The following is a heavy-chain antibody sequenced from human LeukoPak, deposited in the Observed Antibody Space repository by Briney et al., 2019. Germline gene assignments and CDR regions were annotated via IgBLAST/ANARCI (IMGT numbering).Heavy chain of an antibody. Sequence: GGSLRLSCAASGFTVSSNYMSWVRQAPGKGLEWVSVIYSGGSTYYADSVKGRFTISRDNSKNTLYPQMNSLRAEDTAVYYCARADYYYGMDVWGKGTTVTVSS. V-gene: IGHV3-53*01. CDR2: IYSGGST. CDR1: GFTVSSNY. CDR3: ARADYYYGMDV. J-gene: IGHJ6*04.